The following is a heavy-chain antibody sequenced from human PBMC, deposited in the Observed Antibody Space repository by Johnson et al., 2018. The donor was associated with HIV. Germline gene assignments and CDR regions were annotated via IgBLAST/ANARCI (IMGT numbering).Heavy chain of an antibody. CDR1: GFTFSSHW. Sequence: QVQLVESGGDSVQPGGSLRLSCAASGFTFSSHWMHWVRQAPGKGLEWVAVISYDGSNKYYADSVKGRFTISRDNAKNSLYLQMNSLRAEDTAVYYCAPLGDAFDIWGQGTMVTVSS. CDR3: APLGDAFDI. CDR2: ISYDGSNK. V-gene: IGHV3-30*03. D-gene: IGHD7-27*01. J-gene: IGHJ3*02.